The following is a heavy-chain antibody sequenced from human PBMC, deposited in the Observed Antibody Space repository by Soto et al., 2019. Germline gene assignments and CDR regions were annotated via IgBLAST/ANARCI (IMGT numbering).Heavy chain of an antibody. Sequence: ASVKVSCKASGYTFTYYGISWVRQAPGQGLEWLGWISTYSGDTNSAPRLQGRLTMSTDTSTSTAYMELRSLTSDDTAVYYCARVERDSCSGGDCFYFDYWGQGTLVTVSS. D-gene: IGHD2-21*02. CDR1: GYTFTYYG. J-gene: IGHJ4*02. CDR2: ISTYSGDT. CDR3: ARVERDSCSGGDCFYFDY. V-gene: IGHV1-18*04.